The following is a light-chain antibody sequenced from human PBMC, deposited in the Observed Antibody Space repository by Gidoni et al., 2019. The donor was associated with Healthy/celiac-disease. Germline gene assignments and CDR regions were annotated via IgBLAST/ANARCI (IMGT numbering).Light chain of an antibody. J-gene: IGKJ3*01. V-gene: IGKV1-39*01. Sequence: DIQMTQSPSSLSASTADRVTITCRASQSIRSYLNWYQQKPGKAPKLLIYAASSLQSGVPSRFSGSGSGTDFTLTISSLQPEDVATYYCQQSYSTPRTFGPGTKVDIK. CDR1: QSIRSY. CDR2: AAS. CDR3: QQSYSTPRT.